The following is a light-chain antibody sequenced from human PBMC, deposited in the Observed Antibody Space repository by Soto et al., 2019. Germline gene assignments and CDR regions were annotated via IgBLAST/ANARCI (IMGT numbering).Light chain of an antibody. J-gene: IGLJ2*01. Sequence: QSALTQPASVSGSPGQSITISCTGTSSDVGSYNLVSWYQQHPGKAPKLMIYEGSKRPSGVSNRFSGSKSGNTASLTISGLQAEDEADYDCCSYAGSSTDGVFGGGTKLTVL. CDR3: CSYAGSSTDGV. CDR1: SSDVGSYNL. CDR2: EGS. V-gene: IGLV2-23*01.